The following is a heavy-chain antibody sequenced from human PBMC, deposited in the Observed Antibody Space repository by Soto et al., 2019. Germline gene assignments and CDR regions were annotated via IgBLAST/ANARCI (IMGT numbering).Heavy chain of an antibody. V-gene: IGHV2-5*02. J-gene: IGHJ4*02. Sequence: QITLKESGPTLVKPTQTLTLTCTFSGFSLTTSGVGVGWIRQPPGKALEWLALIYWDDDTRYSPSLKSRLTITKDTSKNQEVLTMTNMDAVDTGTYYCAHDSSGWLGFDYWGQGIVVTVSS. CDR1: GFSLTTSGVG. CDR2: IYWDDDT. CDR3: AHDSSGWLGFDY. D-gene: IGHD6-19*01.